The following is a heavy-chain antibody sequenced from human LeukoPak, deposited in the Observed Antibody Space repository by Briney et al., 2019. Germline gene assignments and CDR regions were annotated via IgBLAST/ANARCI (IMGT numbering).Heavy chain of an antibody. Sequence: PSETLSLTCTVSGGSISSYYWSWIRQPPGKGLEWIGYIYTSGSTNYNPSLKSRVTISVDTSKNQFSLKLSSVTAADTAVYYCARRSQAAAGSYYFDYRGQGTLVTVSS. D-gene: IGHD6-13*01. V-gene: IGHV4-4*09. CDR2: IYTSGST. CDR3: ARRSQAAAGSYYFDY. CDR1: GGSISSYY. J-gene: IGHJ4*02.